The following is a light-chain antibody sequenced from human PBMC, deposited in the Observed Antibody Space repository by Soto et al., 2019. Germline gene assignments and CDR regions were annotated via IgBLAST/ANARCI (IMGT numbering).Light chain of an antibody. CDR1: QSVSTD. Sequence: EIVMTPSPATLSVSPGATATLSRRASQSVSTDLAWYQQKPDQVHRVIIYGASTRATDIPAMCSGSGSGTDFTLTIDLLQSEDFAVYYCKQYNNWPRTFGQGTKVEIK. CDR2: GAS. CDR3: KQYNNWPRT. V-gene: IGKV3-15*01. J-gene: IGKJ1*01.